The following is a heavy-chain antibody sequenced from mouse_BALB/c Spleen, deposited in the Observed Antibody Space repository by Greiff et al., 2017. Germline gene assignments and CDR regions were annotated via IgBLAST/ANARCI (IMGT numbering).Heavy chain of an antibody. CDR3: ARHYGSSYVDWFAY. J-gene: IGHJ3*01. CDR2: IYPGDGDT. D-gene: IGHD1-1*01. V-gene: IGHV1-80*01. Sequence: VQLQQSGAELVRPGSSVKISCKASGYAFSSYWMNWVKQRPGQGLEWIGQIYPGDGDTNYNGKFKGKATLTADKSSSTAYMQLSSLTSEDSAVYFCARHYGSSYVDWFAYWGQGTLVTVSA. CDR1: GYAFSSYW.